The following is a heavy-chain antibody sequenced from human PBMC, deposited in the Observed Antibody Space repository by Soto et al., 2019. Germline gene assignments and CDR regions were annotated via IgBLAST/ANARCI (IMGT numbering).Heavy chain of an antibody. CDR1: GGSISSGGYS. CDR2: IYHSGST. J-gene: IGHJ4*02. D-gene: IGHD6-13*01. CDR3: AGGQQLVRNY. V-gene: IGHV4-30-2*01. Sequence: QLQLQESGSGLVKPSQTLSLTCAVSGGSISSGGYSWSWIRQPPGKGLELIGYIYHSGSTFYNPSLHIPVPISVDRSTNQLSLKLSSVTAADTSVYYCAGGQQLVRNYWGQGTLVTVSS.